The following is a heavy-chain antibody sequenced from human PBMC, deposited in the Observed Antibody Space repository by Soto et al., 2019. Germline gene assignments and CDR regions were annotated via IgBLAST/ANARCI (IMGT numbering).Heavy chain of an antibody. CDR1: GYTFTSYG. J-gene: IGHJ5*02. Sequence: ASVKVSCKSSGYTFTSYGMSWVRQAPGQGLEWMGWISNYNGNTNYAQKVQDRVTMTTDTSASTTYMELRSLRSDDTAVYYCARGPRYCSSTTCFSGVTWFDPWGQGTLVTVSS. D-gene: IGHD2-2*01. V-gene: IGHV1-18*04. CDR2: ISNYNGNT. CDR3: ARGPRYCSSTTCFSGVTWFDP.